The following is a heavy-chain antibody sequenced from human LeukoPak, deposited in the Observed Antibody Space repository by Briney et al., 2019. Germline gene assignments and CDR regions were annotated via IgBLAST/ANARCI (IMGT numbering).Heavy chain of an antibody. CDR1: GFIFSSYW. V-gene: IGHV3-74*01. D-gene: IGHD3-10*01. Sequence: GGSLRLSCAASGFIFSSYWMHWVRHAPGKGLAWVSRINTDGSSTSYADSVKGRFTISRDNAKNTLYLQMNSLRAEDTAVYYCVRDRHYIGNREVRFPYWGQGALVTVSS. CDR3: VRDRHYIGNREVRFPY. CDR2: INTDGSST. J-gene: IGHJ4*02.